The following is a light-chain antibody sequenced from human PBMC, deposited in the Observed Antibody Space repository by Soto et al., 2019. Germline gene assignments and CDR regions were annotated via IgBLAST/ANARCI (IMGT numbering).Light chain of an antibody. CDR3: SSSTISSTLYV. J-gene: IGLJ1*01. Sequence: QSALAHPASVSWSPGHSITISCTGTSGDVGYHKYVSWYQQHPGKAPKLLIYEVTNRPSGVSNRFSGSKSGNTASLTISGLQAEDEAHYYCSSSTISSTLYVFGTGTKVTVL. V-gene: IGLV2-14*01. CDR2: EVT. CDR1: SGDVGYHKY.